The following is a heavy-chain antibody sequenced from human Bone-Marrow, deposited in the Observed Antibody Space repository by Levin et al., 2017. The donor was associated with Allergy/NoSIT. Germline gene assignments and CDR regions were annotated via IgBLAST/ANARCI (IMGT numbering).Heavy chain of an antibody. CDR1: GGSISSSSYY. D-gene: IGHD3-10*01. Sequence: SETLSLTCTVSGGSISSSSYYWGWIRQPPGKGLEWIGSIYYSGSTYYNPSLKSRVTISVDTSKNQFSLKLSSVTAADTAVYYCARGRYFAFDIWGQGTMVTVSS. CDR3: ARGRYFAFDI. CDR2: IYYSGST. V-gene: IGHV4-39*07. J-gene: IGHJ3*02.